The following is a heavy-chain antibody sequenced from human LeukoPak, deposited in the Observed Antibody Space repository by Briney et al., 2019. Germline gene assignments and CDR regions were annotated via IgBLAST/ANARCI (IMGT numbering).Heavy chain of an antibody. CDR1: GFTFSSYA. J-gene: IGHJ4*02. Sequence: PGGSLRLSCSASGFTFSSYAMHWVRQAPGKGLEYVSAISSNGGSTYYADSVKGRFTISRDNSKNTLYLQMSSLRAEGTAVYYCVKGGITMVRGVIAAFDYWGQGTLVTVSS. CDR2: ISSNGGST. CDR3: VKGGITMVRGVIAAFDY. V-gene: IGHV3-64D*06. D-gene: IGHD3-10*01.